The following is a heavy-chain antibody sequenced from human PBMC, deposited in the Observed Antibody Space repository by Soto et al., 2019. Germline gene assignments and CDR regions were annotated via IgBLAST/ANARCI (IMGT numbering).Heavy chain of an antibody. J-gene: IGHJ4*01. CDR1: GFSFSSSG. Sequence: SLRLSCAASGFSFSSSGMDWVRQAPGKGLEWVAVKWYDGNKKYYGDSVRGRFTISRDNSKNTLYLEMNNLRAEDTAVYYCGVDTPGLLDYWGHGILVTVSS. CDR3: GVDTPGLLDY. V-gene: IGHV3-33*03. D-gene: IGHD5-18*01. CDR2: KWYDGNKK.